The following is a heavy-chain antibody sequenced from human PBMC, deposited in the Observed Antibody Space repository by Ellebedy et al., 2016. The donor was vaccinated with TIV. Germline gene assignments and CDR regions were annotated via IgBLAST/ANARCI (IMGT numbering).Heavy chain of an antibody. V-gene: IGHV4-59*01. Sequence: PSETLSLTCTVSGASIRSSYWSWIRQSPGKMLEWIGYFYFGGSTNYNPSLKSRATISVDPSENHFSLEVTSVTAADTAVYYCARGAPIEFGSELFFDYWGRGALLSVSS. J-gene: IGHJ4*02. CDR2: FYFGGST. CDR3: ARGAPIEFGSELFFDY. CDR1: GASIRSSY. D-gene: IGHD3-16*01.